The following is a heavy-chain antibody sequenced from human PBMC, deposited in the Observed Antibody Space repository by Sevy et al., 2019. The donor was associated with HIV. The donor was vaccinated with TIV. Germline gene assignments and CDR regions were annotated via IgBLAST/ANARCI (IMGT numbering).Heavy chain of an antibody. D-gene: IGHD2-21*01. V-gene: IGHV3-9*01. J-gene: IGHJ6*02. CDR1: GFPFNDHA. CDR3: AKDINRGCDGVNCYSYYYYCSGLDV. Sequence: GGSLRLSCAASGFPFNDHAMHWVRQVPGKGLEWVSGISWNSRNIGYADSVKGRFTISRDNARHFVYLEMNRLRPEDTAFYYCAKDINRGCDGVNCYSYYYYCSGLDVWGQGTTVTVSS. CDR2: ISWNSRNI.